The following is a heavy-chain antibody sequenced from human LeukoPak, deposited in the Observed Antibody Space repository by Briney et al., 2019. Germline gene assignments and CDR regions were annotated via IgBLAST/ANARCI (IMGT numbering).Heavy chain of an antibody. CDR2: IYYSGST. CDR1: GGSVSSGSYY. V-gene: IGHV4-61*01. D-gene: IGHD5-12*01. Sequence: SETLSLTYTVSGGSVSSGSYYWGWIRQPPGKGLEWIGYIYYSGSTNYNPSLKSQVTISVDTSKNQFSLKLRSVTAADTAVYYCARYTLGYDLSNWGNGRNFDYWGQGTLVTVSS. J-gene: IGHJ4*02. CDR3: ARYTLGYDLSNWGNGRNFDY.